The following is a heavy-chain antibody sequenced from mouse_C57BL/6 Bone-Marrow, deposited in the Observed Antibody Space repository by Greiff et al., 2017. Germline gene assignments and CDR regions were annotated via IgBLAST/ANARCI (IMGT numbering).Heavy chain of an antibody. Sequence: VQLQQSGPELVKPGASVKISCKASGYTFTDYYMNWVKQSHGKSLEWIGDINPNNGGTSYNQKFKGKATLTVDKSSSTAYMELRSLTSEDSAVYYCGRRLGRRFDDWGQGTTLTVSS. D-gene: IGHD4-1*01. CDR3: GRRLGRRFDD. CDR2: INPNNGGT. J-gene: IGHJ2*01. V-gene: IGHV1-26*01. CDR1: GYTFTDYY.